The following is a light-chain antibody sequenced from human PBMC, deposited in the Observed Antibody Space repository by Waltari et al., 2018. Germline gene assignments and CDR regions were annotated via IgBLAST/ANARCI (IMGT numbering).Light chain of an antibody. J-gene: IGLJ3*02. V-gene: IGLV2-14*03. CDR3: GSYTSSSTRV. CDR1: SSDVGGYDY. CDR2: HVN. Sequence: QSALTQSASVSGSPGQSITISCTGTSSDVGGYDYVSWYQQHPGKAPKIIIYHVNKRPSGVSDRFAGSKSGNTASLTISGLQAEDEALYYCGSYTSSSTRVFGGGTKLTVL.